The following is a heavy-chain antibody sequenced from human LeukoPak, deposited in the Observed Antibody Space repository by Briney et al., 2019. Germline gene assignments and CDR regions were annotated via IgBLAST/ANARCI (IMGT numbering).Heavy chain of an antibody. V-gene: IGHV3-23*01. D-gene: IGHD3-22*01. CDR2: ISGSGGST. Sequence: GGSLRLSCAASGFTFSSYAMSWVRQAPGKGLEWVSAISGSGGSTYYADSVKGRFTISRDNSKNTLYLQMNSLRAEDTAVYYCAKEGHYYDSSGYYYFDYWGQGTLVTVSS. CDR3: AKEGHYYDSSGYYYFDY. J-gene: IGHJ4*02. CDR1: GFTFSSYA.